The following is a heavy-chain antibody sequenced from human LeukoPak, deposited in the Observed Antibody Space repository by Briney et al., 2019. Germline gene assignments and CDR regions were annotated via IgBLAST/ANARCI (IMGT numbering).Heavy chain of an antibody. V-gene: IGHV4-34*01. CDR3: ARRQVVRPGNKNLFKIGFDS. D-gene: IGHD3-10*01. CDR1: GGPFSDYY. CDR2: ISQSGRT. Sequence: SETLSLTCDVYGGPFSDYYWSWIRQPPGKGLEWIGEISQSGRTNYNPSVKSRVTVSVDPSKKQFSLNLTSVTAADTAVYYCARRQVVRPGNKNLFKIGFDSWAQGTLVTVSS. J-gene: IGHJ5*01.